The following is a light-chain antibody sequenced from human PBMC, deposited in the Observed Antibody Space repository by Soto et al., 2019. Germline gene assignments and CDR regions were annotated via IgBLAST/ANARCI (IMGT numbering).Light chain of an antibody. Sequence: QSVLTQPPSVSGAPGQRVTISCTGSSSNIGARYDVHWYQQLPGTAPKLLIYGNSNRPSGVPDRFSGSKSGTSASLAITGLQAEYEAEYYCQSYASSLSGWVFGGGTKLTVL. V-gene: IGLV1-40*01. CDR3: QSYASSLSGWV. CDR1: SSNIGARYD. CDR2: GNS. J-gene: IGLJ3*02.